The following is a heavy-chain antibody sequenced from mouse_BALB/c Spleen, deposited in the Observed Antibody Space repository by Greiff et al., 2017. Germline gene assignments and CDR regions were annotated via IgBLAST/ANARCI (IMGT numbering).Heavy chain of an antibody. D-gene: IGHD6-1*01. Sequence: EVMLVESGGGLVQPKGSLKLSCAASGFTFNTYAMNWVRQAPGKGLEWVARIRSKSNNYATYYADSVKDRFTISRDDSQSMLYLQMNNLKTEDIAMYYCVRASYAMDYWGQGTSVTVSS. CDR1: GFTFNTYA. J-gene: IGHJ4*01. CDR2: IRSKSNNYAT. V-gene: IGHV10-1*02. CDR3: VRASYAMDY.